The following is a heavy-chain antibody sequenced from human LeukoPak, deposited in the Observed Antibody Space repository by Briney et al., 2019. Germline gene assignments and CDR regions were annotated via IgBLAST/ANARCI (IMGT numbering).Heavy chain of an antibody. D-gene: IGHD6-13*01. CDR1: GGTFSSYA. CDR3: ALLIAAAGTLPSYYFDY. V-gene: IGHV1-69*13. Sequence: SVKVSCKASGGTFSSYAISWVRQAPGQGLEWMGGIIPIFGTANYAQKFQGRVTITADESTSTAYMELSSLRSEDTAVYYCALLIAAAGTLPSYYFDYWGQGTLVTVSS. J-gene: IGHJ4*02. CDR2: IIPIFGTA.